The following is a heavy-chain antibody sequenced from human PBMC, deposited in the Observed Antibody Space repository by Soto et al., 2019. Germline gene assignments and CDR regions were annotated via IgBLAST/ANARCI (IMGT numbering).Heavy chain of an antibody. CDR2: IYYSGST. V-gene: IGHV4-59*01. CDR3: ARGGAGRSFYGDYYYYYMDV. CDR1: GGSISSYY. J-gene: IGHJ6*03. Sequence: SETLSLTCTVSGGSISSYYWSWIRQPPGKGLEWIGYIYYSGSTNYNPSLKSRVTISVDTSKNQFSLKLSSVTAADTAVYYCARGGAGRSFYGDYYYYYMDVWGKGTTVTVSS. D-gene: IGHD6-13*01.